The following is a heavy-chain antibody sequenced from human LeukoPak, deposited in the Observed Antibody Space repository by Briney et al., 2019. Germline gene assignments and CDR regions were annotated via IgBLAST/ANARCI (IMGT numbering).Heavy chain of an antibody. Sequence: WASVKVSCKASGYTFTGYYMHWVRQAPGQGLEWMGWINPNSGGTNYAQKFQGRVTMTRDTSISTAYMELSSLRSEDTAVYYCARDGRRDYGGNSGFDYWGQGTLVTVSS. CDR2: INPNSGGT. V-gene: IGHV1-2*02. J-gene: IGHJ4*02. D-gene: IGHD4-23*01. CDR3: ARDGRRDYGGNSGFDY. CDR1: GYTFTGYY.